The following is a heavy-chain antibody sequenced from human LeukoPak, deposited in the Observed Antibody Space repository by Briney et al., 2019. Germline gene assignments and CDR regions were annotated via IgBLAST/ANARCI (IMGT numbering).Heavy chain of an antibody. Sequence: GGSLRLSCAASGFTFSSHAMSWVRQAPGKGLEWVSAVSGSDGSTYYADSVKGRFTMSRDNSKNMLYLQMNSLRAEDTAVYYCAKQSSTAYFEYWGQGTLVTVSS. V-gene: IGHV3-23*01. CDR3: AKQSSTAYFEY. D-gene: IGHD2-21*01. CDR1: GFTFSSHA. J-gene: IGHJ4*02. CDR2: VSGSDGST.